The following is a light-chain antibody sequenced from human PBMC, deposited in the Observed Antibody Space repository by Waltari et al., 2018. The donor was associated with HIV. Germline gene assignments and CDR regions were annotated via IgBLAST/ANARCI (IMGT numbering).Light chain of an antibody. CDR1: QSVSSY. J-gene: IGKJ4*01. Sequence: EIVLTHSPATLSLSPGERATLPCRASQSVSSYLAWYQQKPGQAPRLRIYDASNRAIGIPARFSGSGSGTDFTLTISSLEPEDFAVYYCQQRNNWPPVTFGGGTKVEIK. CDR3: QQRNNWPPVT. CDR2: DAS. V-gene: IGKV3-11*01.